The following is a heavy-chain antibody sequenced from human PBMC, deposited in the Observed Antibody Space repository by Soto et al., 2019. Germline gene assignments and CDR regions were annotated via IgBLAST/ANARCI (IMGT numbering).Heavy chain of an antibody. CDR1: GGPFSGVY. J-gene: IGHJ5*02. D-gene: IGHD2-21*01. CDR2: VNHRGSA. V-gene: IGHV4-34*01. CDR3: ARDAFCGSGTCRVGHWFDP. Sequence: LSLTCAVSGGPFSGVYWSWIRQPPGKGLEWIGGVNHRGSANYNPSLESRVTMSVDTSKNQFSLKLTSVTAADSAVYYCARDAFCGSGTCRVGHWFDPWGQGTLVTVSS.